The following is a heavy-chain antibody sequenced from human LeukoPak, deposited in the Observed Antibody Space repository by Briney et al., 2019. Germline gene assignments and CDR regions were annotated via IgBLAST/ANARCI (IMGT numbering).Heavy chain of an antibody. CDR3: ARDHDRSGYYFDY. Sequence: GASVKVSCKASGYTFTRCFLHWVGPSPGQGVGGVGIINPSGGSTTYAQKFQGRVTMTWDTSTSTVYMELSSLRSEDTAVYYCARDHDRSGYYFDYWGQGTLVTVSS. V-gene: IGHV1-46*01. CDR1: GYTFTRCF. D-gene: IGHD3-22*01. J-gene: IGHJ4*02. CDR2: INPSGGST.